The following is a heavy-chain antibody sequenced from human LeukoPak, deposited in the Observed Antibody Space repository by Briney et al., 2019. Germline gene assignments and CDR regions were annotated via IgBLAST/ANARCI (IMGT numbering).Heavy chain of an antibody. Sequence: PGRSLRLSCTASGFSFGDYAMSWVRQAPGKGLEWEGFIRSKAYGGTTEYAASVKGRFTISRDDSKSIAYLQINSLKTEDTAVYYCTKYYYDSSGYYYSDYWGQGTLVTVSS. CDR1: GFSFGDYA. CDR3: TKYYYDSSGYYYSDY. CDR2: IRSKAYGGTT. J-gene: IGHJ4*02. D-gene: IGHD3-22*01. V-gene: IGHV3-49*04.